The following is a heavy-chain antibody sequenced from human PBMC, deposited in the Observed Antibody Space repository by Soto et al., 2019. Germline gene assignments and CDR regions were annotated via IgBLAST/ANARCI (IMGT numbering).Heavy chain of an antibody. Sequence: ASVKVSCKASGYTFTSYYMHWVRQAPGQGLEWMGIINPSGGSTSYAQKFQGRVTMTRDTSTSTVYMELSSLRSEDTAVYYCASEDDYRAAARWYSIDYWGQGTLVTVSS. CDR1: GYTFTSYY. J-gene: IGHJ4*02. V-gene: IGHV1-46*01. CDR2: INPSGGST. D-gene: IGHD6-6*01. CDR3: ASEDDYRAAARWYSIDY.